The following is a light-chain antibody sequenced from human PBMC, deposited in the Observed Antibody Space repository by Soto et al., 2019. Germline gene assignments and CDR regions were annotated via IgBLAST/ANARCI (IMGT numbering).Light chain of an antibody. V-gene: IGKV3-20*01. CDR1: QSVPSDY. CDR2: GAS. J-gene: IGKJ1*01. Sequence: ENVLTQSPGTLSLSPGERATLSCRASQSVPSDYLAWYQQKPGQAPRLLIYGASTRATGIPDRFSGGGSGTDFTLTISRLEPEDYAVYYCQQYGNSKTFGQGTKVEIK. CDR3: QQYGNSKT.